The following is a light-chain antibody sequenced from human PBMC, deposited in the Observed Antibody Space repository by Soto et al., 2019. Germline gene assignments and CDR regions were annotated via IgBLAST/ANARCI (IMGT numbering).Light chain of an antibody. CDR3: QQYMSSVT. V-gene: IGKV3-20*01. CDR2: GAS. Sequence: EIVLTQSPGSLSLSPGERATLSCRASQSVDSTFFAWYQKKPGQAPRLLIYGASKSATGVPDKFSGSGSGTDFTLTISRMEPEDFALYYCQQYMSSVTFGRGTKVDIK. J-gene: IGKJ1*01. CDR1: QSVDSTF.